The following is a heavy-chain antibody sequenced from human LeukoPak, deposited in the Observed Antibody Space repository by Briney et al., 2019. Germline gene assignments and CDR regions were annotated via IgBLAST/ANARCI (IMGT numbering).Heavy chain of an antibody. J-gene: IGHJ4*02. CDR1: GYTFTGYF. Sequence: GASVNVSCKASGYTFTGYFMHWVGQAPGQGREGVGWSNPNRGGTNYAQKFQGSVSLTRDTSISTAYMELSRLRSDDTAVYYCARDIIGYYDTSVHDYRGQGNLVNVSS. V-gene: IGHV1-2*02. CDR3: ARDIIGYYDTSVHDY. CDR2: SNPNRGGT. D-gene: IGHD3-22*01.